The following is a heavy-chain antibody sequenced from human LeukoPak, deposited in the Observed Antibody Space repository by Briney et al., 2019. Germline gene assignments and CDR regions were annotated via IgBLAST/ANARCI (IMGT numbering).Heavy chain of an antibody. J-gene: IGHJ6*03. Sequence: PSETLSLTCTVSGGSISSSSYYWGWIRQPRGKGLEWIGSIYYSGSTYYNPSLKSRVTISVDTSKNQFPLKLSSVTAADTAVYYCARQETGMVLRYYYYYMDVWGKGTTVTVSS. CDR1: GGSISSSSYY. D-gene: IGHD5-18*01. CDR3: ARQETGMVLRYYYYYMDV. V-gene: IGHV4-39*01. CDR2: IYYSGST.